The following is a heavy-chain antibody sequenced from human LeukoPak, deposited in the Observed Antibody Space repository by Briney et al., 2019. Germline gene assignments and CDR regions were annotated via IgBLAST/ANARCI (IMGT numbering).Heavy chain of an antibody. D-gene: IGHD4-17*01. Sequence: SETLSLTCTVSGGSISSSSYYWGWIRQPPGKGLEWIGSVYHSGSTYYKSSLKSRVTISVDTSKNQFSLKLSSVTAADTAVYYCARHRLYGDPRENAFDIWGQGTRVTVSS. CDR3: ARHRLYGDPRENAFDI. V-gene: IGHV4-39*07. CDR2: VYHSGST. J-gene: IGHJ3*02. CDR1: GGSISSSSYY.